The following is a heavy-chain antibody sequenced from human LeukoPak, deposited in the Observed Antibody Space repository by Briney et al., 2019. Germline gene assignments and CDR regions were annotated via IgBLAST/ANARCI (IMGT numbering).Heavy chain of an antibody. CDR3: AHVRGGVVVVAATPSWFDP. CDR1: GFSLSTSGVG. D-gene: IGHD2-15*01. CDR2: IYWNDDK. V-gene: IGHV2-5*01. J-gene: IGHJ5*02. Sequence: ESGPTLVKPTQTLTLTCTFSGFSLSTSGVGVGWIRQPPGKALEWLALIYWNDDKRYSPSLKSRLTITKDTSKNQVVLTMTNMDPVDTATYYCAHVRGGVVVVAATPSWFDPWGQGTLVTVSS.